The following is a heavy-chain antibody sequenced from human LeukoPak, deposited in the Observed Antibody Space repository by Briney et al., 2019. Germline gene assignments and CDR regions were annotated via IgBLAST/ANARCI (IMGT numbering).Heavy chain of an antibody. J-gene: IGHJ4*02. D-gene: IGHD3-10*01. CDR1: GFTFSNYS. CDR3: ARDYYGSGDYSNIIFDS. V-gene: IGHV3-48*01. CDR2: ISSNIITK. Sequence: GGSLRFSCAASGFTFSNYSTNWVRQAPGKGLEWVSFISSNIITKYYADSVKGRFTISRDNSKNTLYLQMNSLRAEDTAVYYCARDYYGSGDYSNIIFDSWGQGNPVTVSS.